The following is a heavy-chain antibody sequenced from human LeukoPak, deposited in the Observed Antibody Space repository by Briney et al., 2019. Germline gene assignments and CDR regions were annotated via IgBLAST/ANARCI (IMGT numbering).Heavy chain of an antibody. V-gene: IGHV3-23*01. D-gene: IGHD2-21*02. J-gene: IGHJ4*02. CDR3: ASHTLTDGVVVTPPFAY. CDR2: ISSGGDYI. Sequence: PGGSLRLSCAASGFTFSTHSLSWVRQAPGKGLEWVSAISSGGDYIYYADSVRGRFTISRDNSTNTLYLRMNSLRADDTAVYYCASHTLTDGVVVTPPFAYWGQGTLVTVSS. CDR1: GFTFSTHS.